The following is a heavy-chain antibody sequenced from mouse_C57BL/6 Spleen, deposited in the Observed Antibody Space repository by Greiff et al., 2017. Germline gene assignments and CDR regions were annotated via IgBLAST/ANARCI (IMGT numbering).Heavy chain of an antibody. D-gene: IGHD1-1*01. Sequence: VKLQESGPELVKPGASVKISCKASGYAFSSSWMNWVKQRPGKGLEWIGRIYPGDGDTNYNGKFKGKATLTADKSSSTAYMQLSSLTSEDSAVYFCARWGTTVVEYYFDYWGQGTTLTVSS. CDR1: GYAFSSSW. CDR3: ARWGTTVVEYYFDY. V-gene: IGHV1-82*01. CDR2: IYPGDGDT. J-gene: IGHJ2*01.